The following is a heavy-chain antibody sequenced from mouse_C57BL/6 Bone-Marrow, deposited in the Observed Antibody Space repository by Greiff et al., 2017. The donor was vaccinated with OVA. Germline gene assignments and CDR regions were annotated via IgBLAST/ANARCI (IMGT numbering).Heavy chain of an antibody. Sequence: EVKLMESGGGLVQPGGSMKLSCVVSGFTSSNSWTHWVRQSPEKGLEWVALIRLKSDNYATHYAESVIGRFIIPSDDSKSSFYLQMNNLRAEDTGIYYCSYDGYSGGQGTILTVSS. J-gene: IGHJ2*01. CDR2: IRLKSDNYAT. CDR3: SYDGYS. V-gene: IGHV6-3*01. D-gene: IGHD2-3*01. CDR1: GFTSSNSW.